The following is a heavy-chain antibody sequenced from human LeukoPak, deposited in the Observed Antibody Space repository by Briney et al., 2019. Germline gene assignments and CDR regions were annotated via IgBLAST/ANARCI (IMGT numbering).Heavy chain of an antibody. J-gene: IGHJ4*02. CDR2: IQYDGSKE. Sequence: GGSLRLSCAASGFTFSNYGMFWVRQAPGQGLEWVAIIQYDGSKEYYADSVKGRFTISRDNSKNMVYLQMNSLRAEDTAVYYCAKEPRIAAAGTDYWGQGTLVTVSS. CDR1: GFTFSNYG. D-gene: IGHD6-13*01. CDR3: AKEPRIAAAGTDY. V-gene: IGHV3-30*02.